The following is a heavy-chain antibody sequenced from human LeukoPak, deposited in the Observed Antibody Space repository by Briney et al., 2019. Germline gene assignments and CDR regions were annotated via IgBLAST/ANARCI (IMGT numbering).Heavy chain of an antibody. J-gene: IGHJ5*02. D-gene: IGHD6-13*01. Sequence: ASVKVSCKASGYTFTGYYMHWVRQAPGQGLEWMGWIKTNSGGTNSAPKFQGRVTMTRDTSISTAYMELSRLRPDEPAVYSWAREVDAAAGTIGNIFDPGGWGTLFTV. CDR1: GYTFTGYY. CDR2: IKTNSGGT. CDR3: AREVDAAAGTIGNIFDP. V-gene: IGHV1-2*02.